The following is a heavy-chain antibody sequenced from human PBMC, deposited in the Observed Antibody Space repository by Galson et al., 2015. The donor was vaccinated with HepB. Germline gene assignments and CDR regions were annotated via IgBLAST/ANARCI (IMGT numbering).Heavy chain of an antibody. V-gene: IGHV4-34*01. Sequence: ETLSLTCAVYGGSFSSYYWSWIRQSPGKGLEWIGEINYGGSTSYNPSLKSRALISIDKSKNQFSLKLNSVTAADTAVYYCAKQSHFGVIFVSKITGFDPWGQGVSVIVSS. CDR2: INYGGST. J-gene: IGHJ5*02. D-gene: IGHD3-3*01. CDR1: GGSFSSYY. CDR3: AKQSHFGVIFVSKITGFDP.